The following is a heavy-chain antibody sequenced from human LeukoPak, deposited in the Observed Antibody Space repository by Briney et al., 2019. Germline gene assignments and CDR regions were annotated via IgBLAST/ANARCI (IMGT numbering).Heavy chain of an antibody. D-gene: IGHD3-9*01. J-gene: IGHJ4*02. CDR3: TRLTGGY. V-gene: IGHV3-73*01. CDR1: GFSFSDST. Sequence: GGSLRLSCAASGFSFSDSTVHWVRQASGKGLEWLGRIRDKSNTYATAYTASVKGRFTISRDDAKHTAYLQMNSLKTEDTAVYYCTRLTGGYWGQGTLVTVSS. CDR2: IRDKSNTYAT.